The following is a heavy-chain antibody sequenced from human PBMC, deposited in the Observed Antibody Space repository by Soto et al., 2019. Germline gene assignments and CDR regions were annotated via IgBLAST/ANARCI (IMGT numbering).Heavy chain of an antibody. CDR3: ARDGGSAPPHYYYYGMDV. V-gene: IGHV4-4*07. CDR2: IYTRGRT. CDR1: GGSIRSYY. J-gene: IGHJ6*02. D-gene: IGHD3-16*01. Sequence: QVQLQESGPGLVKPSETLSLTCTVSGGSIRSYYWSWIRQPAGKGLEWIGRIYTRGRTNYNPTLKSRFTMSVDPPKNQFSLKLSSVTAADTAVYYCARDGGSAPPHYYYYGMDVWGQGTTVTVSS.